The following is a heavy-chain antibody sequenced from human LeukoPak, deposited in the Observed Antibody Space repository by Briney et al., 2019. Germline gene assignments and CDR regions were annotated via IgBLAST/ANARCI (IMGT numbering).Heavy chain of an antibody. CDR1: GYTFSGYY. V-gene: IGHV1-2*02. J-gene: IGHJ3*02. CDR3: ARDYVVAATGGLDI. Sequence: ASVKVSCRASGYTFSGYYIHWVRQAPGPRPEWVGWINPNSGVTKSAQKFQVRFTMTRDTSITTAYIELSRLTSDDTAVYYCARDYVVAATGGLDIWGQGTMVIVSS. CDR2: INPNSGVT. D-gene: IGHD2-15*01.